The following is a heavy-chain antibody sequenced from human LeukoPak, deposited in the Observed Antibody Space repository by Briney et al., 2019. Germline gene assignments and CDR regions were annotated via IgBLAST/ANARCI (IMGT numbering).Heavy chain of an antibody. V-gene: IGHV3-7*01. CDR3: ARDVGYSYGPKYDASDL. J-gene: IGHJ3*01. D-gene: IGHD6-13*01. Sequence: PGDSLRLSCAASGFAFSRYWISWVRQAPGKGLEWLANIGQDGRLKNYADSVKGRFTISRDNAKNLLYLQMDSLRGEDTAVYFCARDVGYSYGPKYDASDLWGQGTMVTVSA. CDR2: IGQDGRLK. CDR1: GFAFSRYW.